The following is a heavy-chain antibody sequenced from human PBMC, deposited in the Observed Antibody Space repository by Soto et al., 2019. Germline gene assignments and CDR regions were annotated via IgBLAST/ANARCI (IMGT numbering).Heavy chain of an antibody. CDR2: IYYSGST. V-gene: IGHV4-59*01. Sequence: PSETLSLTCTVSGGSISSYYWSWIRQPPGKGLEWIGYIYYSGSTNYNPSLKSRVTISVDTSKNQFSLKLSSVTAADTAVYYCARTYYGSGNWFDPWGQGTLVTVSS. J-gene: IGHJ5*02. CDR1: GGSISSYY. D-gene: IGHD3-10*01. CDR3: ARTYYGSGNWFDP.